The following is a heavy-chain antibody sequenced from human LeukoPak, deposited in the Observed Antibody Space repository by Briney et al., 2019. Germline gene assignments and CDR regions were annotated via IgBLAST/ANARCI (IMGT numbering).Heavy chain of an antibody. J-gene: IGHJ4*02. Sequence: GASVKVSCKASGYTFTTYNINWVRQAPGQGLEWMGWISGYNGNTNYAQKLQGRVTMTTDTSTSTAYMELRSLKSDDTAVYYCAREYSSGWLYYFDYWGQGTLVTVSS. V-gene: IGHV1-18*01. CDR1: GYTFTTYN. D-gene: IGHD6-19*01. CDR3: AREYSSGWLYYFDY. CDR2: ISGYNGNT.